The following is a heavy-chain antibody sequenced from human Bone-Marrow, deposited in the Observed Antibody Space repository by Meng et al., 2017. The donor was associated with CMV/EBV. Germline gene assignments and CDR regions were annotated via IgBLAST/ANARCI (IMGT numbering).Heavy chain of an antibody. J-gene: IGHJ6*02. D-gene: IGHD3-22*01. CDR3: AREWIVEGPIVDYYYYGMDV. CDR2: IIPIFGTA. Sequence: SVKVSCKASGGTFSSYAISWVRQAPGQGLEWMGGIIPIFGTANYAQKFQGRVTITTDESTSTAYMELSSLRSEDTAVYYCAREWIVEGPIVDYYYYGMDVCGQGTTVTVSS. V-gene: IGHV1-69*05. CDR1: GGTFSSYA.